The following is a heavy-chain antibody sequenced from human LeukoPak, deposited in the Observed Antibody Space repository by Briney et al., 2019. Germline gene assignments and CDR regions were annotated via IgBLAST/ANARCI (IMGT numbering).Heavy chain of an antibody. CDR3: ARVSTYDAFDI. V-gene: IGHV1-69*04. CDR2: IIPILGIA. J-gene: IGHJ3*02. CDR1: GGTFSSYA. Sequence: SVKVSCKASGGTFSSYAISWVRQAPGQGLEWMGRIIPILGIANYAQKFQGRVTITADKSTSTAYMELSSLRSEDTAVYYCARVSTYDAFDIWGQGTMVTVSS.